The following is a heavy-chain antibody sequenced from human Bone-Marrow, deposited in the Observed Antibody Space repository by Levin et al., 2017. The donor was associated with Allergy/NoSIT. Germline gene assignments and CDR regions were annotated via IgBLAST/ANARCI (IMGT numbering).Heavy chain of an antibody. D-gene: IGHD3-10*01. CDR3: AKGYASGTYWPAYYYYAMDV. J-gene: IGHJ6*02. CDR1: GFSFRDYA. Sequence: SGGSLRLSCAASGFSFRDYAMNWVRLAPGKGLEWVSGISGGADKTYYGDSVKGRFTIYRDNSTNILHLEMNDVRGEDTALYFCAKGYASGTYWPAYYYYAMDVWGQGTTVIVSS. V-gene: IGHV3-23*01. CDR2: ISGGADKT.